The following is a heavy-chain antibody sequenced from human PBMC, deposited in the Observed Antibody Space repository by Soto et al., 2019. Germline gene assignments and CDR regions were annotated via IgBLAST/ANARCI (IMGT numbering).Heavy chain of an antibody. V-gene: IGHV4-59*01. J-gene: IGHJ5*02. Sequence: SETLSLTCTVSGGSISSYYWSWIRQPPGKGLEWIGYIYYSGSTNYNPSLKSRATISVDTSKNQFSLKLSSVTAADTAVYYCARGLKLSGGSRRNWFDPWGQGTLVTVSS. CDR3: ARGLKLSGGSRRNWFDP. D-gene: IGHD2-15*01. CDR2: IYYSGST. CDR1: GGSISSYY.